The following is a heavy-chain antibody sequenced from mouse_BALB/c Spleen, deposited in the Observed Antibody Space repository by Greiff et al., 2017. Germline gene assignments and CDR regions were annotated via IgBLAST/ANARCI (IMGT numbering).Heavy chain of an antibody. CDR3: TRGNYYGYVPFDY. Sequence: QVQLQQSGAELVRPGVSVKISCKGSGYTFTDYAMHWVKQSHAKSLEWIGVISTYYGDASYNQKFKGKATMTVDKSSSTAYMELSSLTNEDSAVYYCTRGNYYGYVPFDYWGQGTTLTVSS. CDR2: ISTYYGDA. J-gene: IGHJ2*01. D-gene: IGHD1-2*01. V-gene: IGHV1S137*01. CDR1: GYTFTDYA.